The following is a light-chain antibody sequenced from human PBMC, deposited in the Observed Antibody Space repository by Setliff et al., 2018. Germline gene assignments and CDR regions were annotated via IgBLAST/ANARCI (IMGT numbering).Light chain of an antibody. V-gene: IGLV2-14*03. CDR2: NVS. J-gene: IGLJ1*01. CDR1: SSDVGSYDL. CDR3: NAYASDTTYV. Sequence: QSALTQPASVSGSPGQSITISCSGTSSDVGSYDLVSWYQQHPGKAPKLIIYNVSDRPSGVSSRFSGSKSGNTAYLTISGLQTEDEAEYYCNAYASDTTYVFGSGTKVTVL.